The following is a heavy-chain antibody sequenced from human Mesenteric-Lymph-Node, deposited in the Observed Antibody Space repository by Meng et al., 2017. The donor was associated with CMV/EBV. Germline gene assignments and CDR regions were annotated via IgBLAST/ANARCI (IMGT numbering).Heavy chain of an antibody. CDR3: ARDGGYSYGYLLDY. CDR1: GYTSTSYG. D-gene: IGHD5-18*01. CDR2: ISTYNGNT. Sequence: ASGYTSTSYGISWVRQAPGQGLEWMGWISTYNGNTNYAQKLQGRVTMTTDTSTSTAYMELRSLRSDDTAVYYCARDGGYSYGYLLDYWGQGTLVTVSS. J-gene: IGHJ4*02. V-gene: IGHV1-18*04.